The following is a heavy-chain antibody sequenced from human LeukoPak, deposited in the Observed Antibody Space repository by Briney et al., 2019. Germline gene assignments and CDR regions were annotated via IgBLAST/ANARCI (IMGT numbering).Heavy chain of an antibody. Sequence: SETLSLTCTVSGGSISSYYWSWLRQPPGKGLEWIGYIYYSGSTNYNPSLKSRVTIPVDTSKNQFSLKLSSVTAADTAVYYCAKYYYDSSGDGAFDIWGQGTMVTVSS. CDR1: GGSISSYY. D-gene: IGHD3-22*01. V-gene: IGHV4-59*01. CDR2: IYYSGST. J-gene: IGHJ3*02. CDR3: AKYYYDSSGDGAFDI.